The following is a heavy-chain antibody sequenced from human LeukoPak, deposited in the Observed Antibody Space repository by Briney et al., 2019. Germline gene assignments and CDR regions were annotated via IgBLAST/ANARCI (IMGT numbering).Heavy chain of an antibody. V-gene: IGHV3-23*01. J-gene: IGHJ4*02. CDR1: GFTFSNYA. CDR3: AKGVRPYGDYFDY. CDR2: ISGSGRSI. D-gene: IGHD3-10*01. Sequence: GGSLRLSCAASGFTFSNYAMNWVRQAPGKGLEWVSDISGSGRSIYYGDSFQGRFTISRANSKNTVYLQMNSLRAEDTAIYYCAKGVRPYGDYFDYWGQGTLVTVSS.